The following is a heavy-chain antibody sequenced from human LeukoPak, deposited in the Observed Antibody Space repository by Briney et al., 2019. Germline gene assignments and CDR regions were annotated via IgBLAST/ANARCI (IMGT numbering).Heavy chain of an antibody. V-gene: IGHV3-23*01. J-gene: IGHJ3*02. CDR3: VKDSYGSGSYYCDAFDI. Sequence: GGSLRLSCAASGFTLSSYAMNWVRQAPGKGLEWVSAISGCGGSTYYAGSVKGRFTISRDNSKNTLYPQMNSLRAEDTGVYYCVKDSYGSGSYYCDAFDIWGQGTMVSVSS. D-gene: IGHD3-10*01. CDR1: GFTLSSYA. CDR2: ISGCGGST.